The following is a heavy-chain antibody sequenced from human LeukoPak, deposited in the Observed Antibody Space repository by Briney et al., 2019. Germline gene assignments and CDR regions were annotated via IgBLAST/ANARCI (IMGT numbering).Heavy chain of an antibody. V-gene: IGHV3-64*01. CDR1: GSTFSSYA. D-gene: IGHD3-10*01. CDR2: ISSNGGST. J-gene: IGHJ4*02. Sequence: GGSLRLSCAASGSTFSSYAMHWVRQAPGKGLEYVSAISSNGGSTYYANSVKGRFTISRDNSKNTLYLQMGSLRAEDMAVYYCARDTYYGSGSYYPFDYWGQGTLVTVSS. CDR3: ARDTYYGSGSYYPFDY.